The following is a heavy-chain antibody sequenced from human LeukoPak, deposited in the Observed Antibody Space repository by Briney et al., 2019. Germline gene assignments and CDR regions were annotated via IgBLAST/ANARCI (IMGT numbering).Heavy chain of an antibody. J-gene: IGHJ4*02. Sequence: GGSLRLSCAASGFTFSSDWMSWVRQAPGKGLEWVASINQDGSEKYYVDSVKGRFTISRDNARNSLYLEMNSLRVEDTAVYYCARRSSGYYYAFDYWGQGSLVPVSS. V-gene: IGHV3-7*01. CDR3: ARRSSGYYYAFDY. CDR2: INQDGSEK. D-gene: IGHD3-22*01. CDR1: GFTFSSDW.